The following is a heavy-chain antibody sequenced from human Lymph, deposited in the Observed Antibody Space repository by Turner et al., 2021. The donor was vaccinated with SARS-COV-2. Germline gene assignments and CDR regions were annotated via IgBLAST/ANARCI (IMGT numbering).Heavy chain of an antibody. CDR3: ARDVTGPLGY. D-gene: IGHD1-20*01. V-gene: IGHV1-69*10. J-gene: IGHJ4*02. Sequence: QVQLVQSGVEVKKPESSVKVYCKASGGTFSSYAISWVRQAPGQGLEWMGGIIPMLDIANYAQKFQCRVTITADKSTSTAYMELSSLRSEDTAVYYCARDVTGPLGYWGQGTLVTVSS. CDR1: GGTFSSYA. CDR2: IIPMLDIA.